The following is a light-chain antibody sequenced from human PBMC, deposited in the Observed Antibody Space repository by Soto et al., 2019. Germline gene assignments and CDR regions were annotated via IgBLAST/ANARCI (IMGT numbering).Light chain of an antibody. CDR3: QQYYNWPFT. J-gene: IGKJ3*01. CDR1: QSVSSN. V-gene: IGKV3-15*01. Sequence: EIVMTQSPATLSVSPGERATLSCRASQSVSSNLTWYQQKPGQAPRLLIYGASTRATGIPARFSGSGSGTEFTLTISRLQSGDFAIYYCQQYYNWPFTFGPGTKVDIK. CDR2: GAS.